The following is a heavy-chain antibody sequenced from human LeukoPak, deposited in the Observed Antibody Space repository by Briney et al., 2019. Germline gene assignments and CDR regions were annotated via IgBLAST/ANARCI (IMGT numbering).Heavy chain of an antibody. V-gene: IGHV4-39*01. Sequence: SETLSLTCTASGGTISVSSYYWGWNPQPPGQGLVWIASIYCSGSTYDNPSLTIRGAISVDTSKNQFTLRLSYVTAADTAVYYCARVSLQLPGWYFDLWGRGTLVTVSS. J-gene: IGHJ2*01. CDR2: IYCSGST. CDR3: ARVSLQLPGWYFDL. D-gene: IGHD1-1*01. CDR1: GGTISVSSYY.